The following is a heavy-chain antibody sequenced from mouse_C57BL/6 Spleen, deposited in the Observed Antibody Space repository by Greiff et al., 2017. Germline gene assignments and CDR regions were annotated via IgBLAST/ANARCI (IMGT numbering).Heavy chain of an antibody. Sequence: EVHLVESGGGLVKPGGSLKLSCAASGFTFSDYGMHWVRQAPEKGLEWVAYISSGSSTIYYADTVKGRFTISRDNAKNNLFLQMTSLRSEDTAMYDCARGPTVVAPDFDVWGTGTTVTVSS. CDR3: ARGPTVVAPDFDV. CDR1: GFTFSDYG. V-gene: IGHV5-17*01. CDR2: ISSGSSTI. D-gene: IGHD1-1*01. J-gene: IGHJ1*03.